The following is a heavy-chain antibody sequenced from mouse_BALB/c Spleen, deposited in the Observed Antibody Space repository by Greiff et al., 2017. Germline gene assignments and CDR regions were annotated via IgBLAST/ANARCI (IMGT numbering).Heavy chain of an antibody. Sequence: VQLQQSGAELVRPGTSVKVSCKASGYAFTSYLIDWVQQRPGQGLEWIGVISPGGGGTNYPEKFKGQATLAADKSSGTDYMQLSSLTSDDSAVYVCARDKIYCGSSGFDYWGQGTTVTVSS. J-gene: IGHJ2*01. CDR1: GYAFTSYL. D-gene: IGHD1-1*01. CDR3: ARDKIYCGSSGFDY. CDR2: ISPGGGGT. V-gene: IGHV1-54*01.